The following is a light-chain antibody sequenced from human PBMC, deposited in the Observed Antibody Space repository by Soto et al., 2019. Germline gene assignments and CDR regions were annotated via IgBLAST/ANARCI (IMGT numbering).Light chain of an antibody. J-gene: IGKJ1*01. CDR2: STS. CDR3: LQDINYPWT. Sequence: QNPPSTSSLSAAVEKRVSIACRASQTVSKFVNWYQQKPGKVPALLIYSTSTLYSGVPSRFSGSGSGTEFTLTISSLQAEDCATYYCLQDINYPWTFGQGTKVDIK. V-gene: IGKV1-6*01. CDR1: QTVSKF.